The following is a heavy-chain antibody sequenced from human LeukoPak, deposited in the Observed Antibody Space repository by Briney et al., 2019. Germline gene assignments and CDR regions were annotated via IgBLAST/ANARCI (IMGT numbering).Heavy chain of an antibody. CDR3: ARGVVVTARARGSGYYYYMDV. J-gene: IGHJ6*03. V-gene: IGHV4-38-2*02. CDR2: IYHSGST. Sequence: SETLSLTCTASGYSISSGYYWGWIRQPPGKGLEWIGSIYHSGSTYYNPSLKSRVTISVDTSQNQFSLKLSSVTAADTAVYYCARGVVVTARARGSGYYYYMDVWDKGTTVTISS. CDR1: GYSISSGYY. D-gene: IGHD2-21*02.